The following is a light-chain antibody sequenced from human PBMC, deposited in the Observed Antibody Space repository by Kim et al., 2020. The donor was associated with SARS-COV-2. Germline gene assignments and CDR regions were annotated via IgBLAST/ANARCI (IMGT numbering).Light chain of an antibody. V-gene: IGKV1-5*03. J-gene: IGKJ2*01. Sequence: DIQMTQFPSTLSASIGDRVTITCRASQSISSWLAWYQQKPGKAPKVLIYKASTLESGVPARFSGSGSGTEFTLTISSLQPDDLATYYCQQYESSSYSFGQGTKVDIK. CDR1: QSISSW. CDR2: KAS. CDR3: QQYESSSYS.